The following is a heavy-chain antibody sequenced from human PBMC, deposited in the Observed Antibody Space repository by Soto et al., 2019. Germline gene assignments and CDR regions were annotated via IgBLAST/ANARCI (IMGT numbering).Heavy chain of an antibody. CDR3: ARPGRSSIAARPSGTERIWFDY. CDR1: GGSISSSSYY. CDR2: IYYSGST. V-gene: IGHV4-39*01. Sequence: SETQSLTCTVSGGSISSSSYYWGWIRQPPGKGLEWIGGIYYSGSTYYNPSLKSRVTISVDTSKNQFSLKLSSVTAADTAVYYCARPGRSSIAARPSGTERIWFDYWGQGTLVTVSS. D-gene: IGHD6-6*01. J-gene: IGHJ4*02.